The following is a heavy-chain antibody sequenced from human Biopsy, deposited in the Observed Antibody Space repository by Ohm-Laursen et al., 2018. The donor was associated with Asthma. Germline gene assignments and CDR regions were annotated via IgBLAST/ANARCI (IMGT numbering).Heavy chain of an antibody. J-gene: IGHJ4*02. Sequence: SETLSLTCTVSGGSVSSGSYYWSWIRQPPGKGLAWVSYISYSGSSDYNPSLKSRLTISMDTSKNQFSLKLSSVTAADTAVYYCARRITIFGVVAYFDYWGRGTLVTVSS. CDR2: ISYSGSS. V-gene: IGHV4-61*01. D-gene: IGHD3-3*01. CDR3: ARRITIFGVVAYFDY. CDR1: GGSVSSGSYY.